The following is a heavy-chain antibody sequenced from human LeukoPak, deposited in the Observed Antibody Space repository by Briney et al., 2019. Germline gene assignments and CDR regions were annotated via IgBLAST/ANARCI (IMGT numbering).Heavy chain of an antibody. V-gene: IGHV3-21*01. CDR3: ARCPTSSGPDI. J-gene: IGHJ3*02. CDR2: ITSASNYI. D-gene: IGHD3-3*01. Sequence: PGRSLRLSCAASGFTFSSFSMNWVRQAPGKGLEWVSSITSASNYIDHADSVKGRFTVSRDNAKNSLYLQMNTLGPEDTAVYYCARCPTSSGPDIWGQGTMVTVSS. CDR1: GFTFSSFS.